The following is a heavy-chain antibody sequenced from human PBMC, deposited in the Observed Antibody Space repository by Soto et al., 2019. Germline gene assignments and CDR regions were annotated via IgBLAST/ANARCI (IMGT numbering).Heavy chain of an antibody. CDR2: ISAYNGNT. D-gene: IGHD3-9*01. CDR3: ARTYYDILTGSRPFDY. Sequence: ASVKVSCKASGYTFTSYGISWVRQAPGQGLEWMGWISAYNGNTNYAQKLQGRVTMTTDTSTSTAYMELRSLRSDDTAVYYCARTYYDILTGSRPFDYWGQGTLVTVS. CDR1: GYTFTSYG. V-gene: IGHV1-18*01. J-gene: IGHJ4*02.